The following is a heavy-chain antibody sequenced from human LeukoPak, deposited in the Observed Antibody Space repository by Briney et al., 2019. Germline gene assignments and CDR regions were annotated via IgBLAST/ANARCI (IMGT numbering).Heavy chain of an antibody. CDR3: ARHGRNLHLDY. D-gene: IGHD2/OR15-2a*01. CDR2: IYPGDSDT. V-gene: IGHV5-51*01. CDR1: GYIFTSYW. Sequence: GESLKISCKGSGYIFTSYWIGWVRQMPGKGLEWMGIIYPGDSDTRYSPSFLGQVTISADKSISTAYLQWSSLKASDTAMYYRARHGRNLHLDYWGQGTLVTVSS. J-gene: IGHJ4*02.